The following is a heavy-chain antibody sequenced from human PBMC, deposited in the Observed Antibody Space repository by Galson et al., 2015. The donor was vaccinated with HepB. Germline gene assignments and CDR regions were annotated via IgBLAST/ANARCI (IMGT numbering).Heavy chain of an antibody. V-gene: IGHV3-21*01. CDR3: ARYFLELPTGFDY. CDR1: GFTFSSYS. Sequence: SLRLSCAASGFTFSSYSMNWVRQAPGKGLEWVSSISSSSSYIYYADTVKGRFTISRDNAKNSLYLQMNSLRAEDTAVYYCARYFLELPTGFDYWGQGTLVTVSS. D-gene: IGHD1-7*01. CDR2: ISSSSSYI. J-gene: IGHJ4*02.